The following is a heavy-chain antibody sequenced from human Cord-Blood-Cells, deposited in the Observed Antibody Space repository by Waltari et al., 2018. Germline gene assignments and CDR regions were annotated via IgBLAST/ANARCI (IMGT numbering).Heavy chain of an antibody. V-gene: IGHV5-51*01. CDR1: GYSFTSYW. Sequence: EVQLVQSGAEVKKPGESLKISCKGSGYSFTSYWIGWVRQMPGKGREWRGIIYPVDSDTRYSPSFQGQVTISADKSISTAYLQWGSLKASDTAMYYCARVLSDSSGYYYWFDPWGQGTLVTVSS. D-gene: IGHD3-22*01. CDR3: ARVLSDSSGYYYWFDP. CDR2: IYPVDSDT. J-gene: IGHJ5*02.